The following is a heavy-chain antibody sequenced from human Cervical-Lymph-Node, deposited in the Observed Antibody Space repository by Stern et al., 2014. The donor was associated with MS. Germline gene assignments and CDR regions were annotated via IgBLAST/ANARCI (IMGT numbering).Heavy chain of an antibody. J-gene: IGHJ4*02. CDR1: GGTFSSYA. CDR2: IIPFFGTA. CDR3: ARGLEGYCSSTSCYYFDY. V-gene: IGHV1-69*01. Sequence: VQLVESGAEVKKPGSSVKVSCKASGGTFSSYAISWVRQVPGQGLEWMGGIIPFFGTANYAQKFQGRVTITADESTSTAYMELSSLRSEDTAVYYCARGLEGYCSSTSCYYFDYWGQGTLVTVSS. D-gene: IGHD2-2*01.